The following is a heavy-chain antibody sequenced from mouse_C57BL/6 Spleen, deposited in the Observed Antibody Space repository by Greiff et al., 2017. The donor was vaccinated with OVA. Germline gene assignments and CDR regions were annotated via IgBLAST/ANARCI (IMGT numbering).Heavy chain of an antibody. V-gene: IGHV5-16*01. CDR1: GFTFSDYY. D-gene: IGHD2-1*01. CDR3: AREGGYGNYGYYAMDY. Sequence: EVMLVESEGGLVQPGSSMKLSCTASGFTFSDYYMAWVRQVPEKGLEWVANINYDGSSTYYLDSLKSRFIISRDNAKNILYLQMSSLKSEDTATYYCAREGGYGNYGYYAMDYWGQGTSVTVSS. CDR2: INYDGSST. J-gene: IGHJ4*01.